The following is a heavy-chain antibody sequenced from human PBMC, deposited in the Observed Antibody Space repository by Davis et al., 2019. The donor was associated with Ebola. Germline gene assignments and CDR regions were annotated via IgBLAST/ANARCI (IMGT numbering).Heavy chain of an antibody. CDR2: LGTSADT. V-gene: IGHV3-23*01. J-gene: IGHJ3*02. CDR1: GFVFRNHV. D-gene: IGHD1-26*01. Sequence: GGSLRLSCAAPGFVFRNHVMSWVRQAPGKGLEWVSTLGTSADTYYADSVKGRFTISRDNSKNTLYLQMNGLRVEDTAIYYCAKDTSNIWFDIWGQGTVVTVSS. CDR3: AKDTSNIWFDI.